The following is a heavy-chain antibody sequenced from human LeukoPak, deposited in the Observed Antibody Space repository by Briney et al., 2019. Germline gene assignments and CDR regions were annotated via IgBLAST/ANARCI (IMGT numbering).Heavy chain of an antibody. V-gene: IGHV3-66*01. CDR1: EFSVGSNY. CDR2: IYSGGST. Sequence: GGSLRLSCAASEFSVGSNYMTWVRQAPGKGLEWVSLIYSGGSTYYADSVKGRFTISRDNSKNTLYLQMNSLRAEDTAVYYCARDRASSGWYGYYYYYMDVWGKGTTVTISS. D-gene: IGHD6-19*01. J-gene: IGHJ6*03. CDR3: ARDRASSGWYGYYYYYMDV.